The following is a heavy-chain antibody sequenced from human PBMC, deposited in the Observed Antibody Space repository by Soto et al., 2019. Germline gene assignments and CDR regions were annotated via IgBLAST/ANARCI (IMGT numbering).Heavy chain of an antibody. Sequence: ESGGGLVRPGGSLRLSCAASGFTFSTYWMTWVRQAPGKGLEWVANIKEDASEKHYVDSVKGRLTISRDNARNSLHLQMNGLRAEDTAIYYCAREGQMGGFDSWGQGTLVTVSS. V-gene: IGHV3-7*03. CDR1: GFTFSTYW. D-gene: IGHD1-26*01. CDR3: AREGQMGGFDS. J-gene: IGHJ4*02. CDR2: IKEDASEK.